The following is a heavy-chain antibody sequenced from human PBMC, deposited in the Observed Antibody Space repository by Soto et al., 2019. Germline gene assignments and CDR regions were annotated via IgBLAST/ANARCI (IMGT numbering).Heavy chain of an antibody. CDR1: GFTFSSYS. CDR2: IFSSDSSA. CDR3: GTWRGSSWFDY. V-gene: IGHV5-51*01. D-gene: IGHD2-2*01. Sequence: LGESLKISCKASGFTFSSYSLGWVRHMPGKGLQWMGNIFSSDSSAKYSPSFVGQVTISVDRSINTAYLQWSSLKASDTAIYYCGTWRGSSWFDYWGPGTLVTVSS. J-gene: IGHJ4*02.